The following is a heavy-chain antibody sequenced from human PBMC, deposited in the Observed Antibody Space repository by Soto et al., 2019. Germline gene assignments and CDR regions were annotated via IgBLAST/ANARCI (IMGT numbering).Heavy chain of an antibody. V-gene: IGHV1-69*01. D-gene: IGHD6-19*01. J-gene: IGHJ6*02. CDR3: ARGEGGVAGSYYSYGMDV. CDR1: GGTFSSYA. Sequence: QVQLVQSGAEVKKPGSSVKVSCKASGGTFSSYAISWVRQAPGQGLEWMGGIIPIFGTANYAQKFQGRVTITADEYTSTAYMELSSLRSEDTAVYYCARGEGGVAGSYYSYGMDVWGQGTTVTVSS. CDR2: IIPIFGTA.